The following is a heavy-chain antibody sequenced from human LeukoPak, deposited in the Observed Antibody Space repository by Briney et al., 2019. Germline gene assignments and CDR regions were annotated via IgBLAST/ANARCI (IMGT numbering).Heavy chain of an antibody. Sequence: SKTLSLTCTVSGGSISNTLYYWAWIRQPPGKGLESIGSIYYSRSTYYSPSLKSRVTISVDTSKNRFSLKLSSVTAADTAVYYCAIGRWYGDVWRGFQHWGQGTLVTVSS. D-gene: IGHD4-17*01. CDR3: AIGRWYGDVWRGFQH. J-gene: IGHJ1*01. CDR1: GGSISNTLYY. V-gene: IGHV4-39*01. CDR2: IYYSRST.